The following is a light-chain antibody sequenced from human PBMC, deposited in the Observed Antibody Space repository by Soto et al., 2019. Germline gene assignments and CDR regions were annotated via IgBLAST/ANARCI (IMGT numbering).Light chain of an antibody. V-gene: IGLV2-8*01. J-gene: IGLJ2*01. CDR3: SSYTGSDSVV. Sequence: QSALTQPPSASGSPGQSVTISCTGTSSDVGGYHYVSWYQQRPGKAPKLMIYEVTKRPSGVPDRFSASKSGNTASLTVSGLQAEDEGDYYCSSYTGSDSVVFGGGTKLTVL. CDR1: SSDVGGYHY. CDR2: EVT.